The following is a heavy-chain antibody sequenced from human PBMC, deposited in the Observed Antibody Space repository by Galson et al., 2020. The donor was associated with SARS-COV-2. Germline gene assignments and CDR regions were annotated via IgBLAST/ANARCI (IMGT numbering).Heavy chain of an antibody. CDR1: GFTFSSYS. V-gene: IGHV3-21*01. CDR2: ISSSSSYI. D-gene: IGHD3-10*01. J-gene: IGHJ4*02. Sequence: TGGSLRLSCAASGFTFSSYSMNWVRQAPGKGLEWVSSISSSSSYIYYADSVKGRFTISRDNAKNSLYLQMNSLRAEDTAVYYCARDSVLQREYTSFDYWGQGTLVTVSS. CDR3: ARDSVLQREYTSFDY.